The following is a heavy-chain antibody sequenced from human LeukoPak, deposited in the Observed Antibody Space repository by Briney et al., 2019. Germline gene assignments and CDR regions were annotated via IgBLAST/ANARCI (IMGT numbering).Heavy chain of an antibody. CDR2: IYSDGST. D-gene: IGHD3-10*01. Sequence: PGGSLRLSCAASGFTVSSNYMSWVRQAPGKGLEWVSIIYSDGSTHYADSVKGRFTISRDNSKNTLYLQMNSLRAEDTAVYYCARDPKLYGMDVWGQGTTVTVSS. J-gene: IGHJ6*02. CDR3: ARDPKLYGMDV. CDR1: GFTVSSNY. V-gene: IGHV3-53*01.